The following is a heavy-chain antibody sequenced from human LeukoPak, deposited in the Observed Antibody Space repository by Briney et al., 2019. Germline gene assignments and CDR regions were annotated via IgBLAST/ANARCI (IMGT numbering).Heavy chain of an antibody. Sequence: SVKVSCKASGGAFSSYAISWVRQAPGQGLEWMGRIIPIFGTANYAQKFQGRVTITTDESTSTAYMELSSLRSEDTAVYYCASDHYDYVWGSYRLTYFDYWGQGTLVTVSS. D-gene: IGHD3-16*02. CDR3: ASDHYDYVWGSYRLTYFDY. CDR2: IIPIFGTA. CDR1: GGAFSSYA. J-gene: IGHJ4*02. V-gene: IGHV1-69*05.